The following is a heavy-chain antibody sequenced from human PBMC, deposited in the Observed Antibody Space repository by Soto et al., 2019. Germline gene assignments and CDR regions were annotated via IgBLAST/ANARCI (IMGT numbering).Heavy chain of an antibody. CDR3: ARDLGGYCSGGSCYSGGDYYYGMDV. CDR1: GGTFSSYA. Sequence: QVQLVQSGAEVKKPGSSVKVSCKASGGTFSSYAISWVRQAPGQGLEWMGGIIPIFGTANYAQKFQGRVTITADESTSTAYRELSSLRSEDTAVYYCARDLGGYCSGGSCYSGGDYYYGMDVWGQGTTVTVSS. D-gene: IGHD2-15*01. CDR2: IIPIFGTA. V-gene: IGHV1-69*12. J-gene: IGHJ6*02.